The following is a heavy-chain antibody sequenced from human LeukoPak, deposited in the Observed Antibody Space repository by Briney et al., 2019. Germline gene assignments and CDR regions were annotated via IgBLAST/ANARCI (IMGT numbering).Heavy chain of an antibody. J-gene: IGHJ6*02. CDR2: ISYDGSNK. CDR3: ARGYSSGWSASYYYGMDV. V-gene: IGHV3-30*04. Sequence: GGSLRLSCAASGFTSSSYAMHWVRQAPGKGLEWVAVISYDGSNKYYADSVKGRFTISRDNSKNTLYLQMNSLRAEDTAVYYCARGYSSGWSASYYYGMDVWGQGTTVTVSS. D-gene: IGHD6-19*01. CDR1: GFTSSSYA.